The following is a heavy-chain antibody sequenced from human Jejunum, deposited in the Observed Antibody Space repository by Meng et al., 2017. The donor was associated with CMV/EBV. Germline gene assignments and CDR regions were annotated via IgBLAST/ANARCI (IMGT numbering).Heavy chain of an antibody. Sequence: QVQLGQSGAEGKKPGASVKVSSKASGYTFTTYVINWVRQAPGQGLEWMGWISGYNGNTNYAQNFQGRVTLTTDTSTSTAYMELRSLRSDDTAVYYCARDRNVPGNSEFDYWGQGTLVTVSS. D-gene: IGHD6-19*01. J-gene: IGHJ4*02. CDR1: GYTFTTYV. CDR3: ARDRNVPGNSEFDY. CDR2: ISGYNGNT. V-gene: IGHV1-18*01.